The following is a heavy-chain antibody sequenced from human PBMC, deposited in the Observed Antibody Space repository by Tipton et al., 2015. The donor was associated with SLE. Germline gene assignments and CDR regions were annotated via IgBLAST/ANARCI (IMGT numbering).Heavy chain of an antibody. CDR1: GESFSGYY. V-gene: IGHV4-34*01. CDR3: ARDLPGVTTGQFDY. CDR2: INHSGST. D-gene: IGHD4-11*01. J-gene: IGHJ4*02. Sequence: TLSLTCAVYGESFSGYYWTWIRQTPGKGLEWIGDINHSGSTHFHPSLKSRVSMSVDTSKNQFSLRLSSVTAADTAVYYCARDLPGVTTGQFDYWGQGTLVTVSS.